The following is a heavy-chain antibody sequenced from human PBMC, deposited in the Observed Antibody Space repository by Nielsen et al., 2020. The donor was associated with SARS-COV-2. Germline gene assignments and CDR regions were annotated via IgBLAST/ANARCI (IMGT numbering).Heavy chain of an antibody. D-gene: IGHD6-13*01. CDR1: GFTFTNYG. V-gene: IGHV3-30*18. Sequence: GESLKISCVASGFTFTNYGMHWVRQAPGKGLEWVAVISYDGGNINYADSVKGRFTISRDNSKNTLSLQMNSLRAEDTAIYYCAKAGRTYSSTWYLEYWGQGALVTVSS. J-gene: IGHJ4*02. CDR2: ISYDGGNI. CDR3: AKAGRTYSSTWYLEY.